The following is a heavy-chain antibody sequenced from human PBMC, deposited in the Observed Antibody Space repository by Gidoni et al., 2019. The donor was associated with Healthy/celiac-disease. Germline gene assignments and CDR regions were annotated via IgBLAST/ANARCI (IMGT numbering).Heavy chain of an antibody. J-gene: IGHJ3*02. Sequence: EVQLVETGGGLIQPGGSLRLYCAASGFTVSSNYMSWVRQAPGKGLEWVSVIYSGGSTYYAYSVKGRFTISRDNSKNTLYLQMNSLRAEDTAVYYCARNLGPSIGRDHDAFDIWGQGTMVTVSS. CDR2: IYSGGST. D-gene: IGHD1-26*01. CDR1: GFTVSSNY. CDR3: ARNLGPSIGRDHDAFDI. V-gene: IGHV3-53*02.